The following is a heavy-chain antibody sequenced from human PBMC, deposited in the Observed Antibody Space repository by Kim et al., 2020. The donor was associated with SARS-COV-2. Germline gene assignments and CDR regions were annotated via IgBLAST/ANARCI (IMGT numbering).Heavy chain of an antibody. V-gene: IGHV1-58*01. CDR1: GFTFTSSA. CDR2: IVVGSGNT. Sequence: SVKVSCKASGFTFTSSAVQWVRQARGQRLEWIGWIVVGSGNTNYAQKFQERVTITRDMSTSTAYMELSSLRSEDTAVYYCAAPSPYGDHPSQFEYYYYGMDVWGQGTTVTVSS. J-gene: IGHJ6*02. CDR3: AAPSPYGDHPSQFEYYYYGMDV. D-gene: IGHD4-17*01.